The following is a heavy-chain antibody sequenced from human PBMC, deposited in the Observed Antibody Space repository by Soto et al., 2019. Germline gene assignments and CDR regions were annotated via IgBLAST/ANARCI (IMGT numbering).Heavy chain of an antibody. Sequence: GGSLRLSCAASGFTFSNYAMSWVRQAPGKGLEWVSAISSSGGSTYYADSVKGRFTISRDNSKNTLYLQMNSLRAEDTAVYYCAKDQYYDFWSRVTDFDYWGQGTLVTVSS. V-gene: IGHV3-23*01. CDR1: GFTFSNYA. D-gene: IGHD3-3*01. CDR3: AKDQYYDFWSRVTDFDY. J-gene: IGHJ4*02. CDR2: ISSSGGST.